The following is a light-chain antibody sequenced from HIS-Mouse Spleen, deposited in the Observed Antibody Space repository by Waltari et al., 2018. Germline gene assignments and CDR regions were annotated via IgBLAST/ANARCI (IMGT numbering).Light chain of an antibody. Sequence: EIVLTQSPATLSLSPGERATLPCRASQSVSSYLAWYQQKPGQAPRLLIYDASNRATGIPARFSGSGSGTDFTLTISSLEPEDFVVYYCQQRSNWPGITFGPGTKVDIK. V-gene: IGKV3-11*01. CDR1: QSVSSY. CDR2: DAS. CDR3: QQRSNWPGIT. J-gene: IGKJ3*01.